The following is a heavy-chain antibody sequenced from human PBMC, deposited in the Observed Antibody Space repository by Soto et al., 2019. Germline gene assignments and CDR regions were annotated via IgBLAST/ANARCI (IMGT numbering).Heavy chain of an antibody. CDR1: GGSISSGGYY. J-gene: IGHJ4*02. CDR2: IYYSGST. V-gene: IGHV4-31*03. Sequence: QVQLQESGPGLVKPSQTLSLTCTVSGGSISSGGYYWSWIRQHPGKGLEWIGYIYYSGSTYYNPSLKSRVTRSVATSKTQFSLKLSSVTAADTAVYYCARGVTMVRGVIHTPYFDYWGQGTLVTVSS. CDR3: ARGVTMVRGVIHTPYFDY. D-gene: IGHD3-10*01.